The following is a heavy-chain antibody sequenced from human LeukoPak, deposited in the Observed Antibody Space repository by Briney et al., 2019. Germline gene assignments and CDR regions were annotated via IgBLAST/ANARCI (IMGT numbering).Heavy chain of an antibody. D-gene: IGHD4-17*01. CDR1: GGSISSGDYY. CDR2: IYYSGST. V-gene: IGHV4-30-4*01. J-gene: IGHJ4*02. Sequence: SETLSLTCTVSGGSISSGDYYWSWIRQPPGKGLEWIGYIYYSGSTCYNPSLKSRVTISVDTSKNQFSLKLSSVTAADTAVYYCARVTTVMLFDYWGQGTLVTVSS. CDR3: ARVTTVMLFDY.